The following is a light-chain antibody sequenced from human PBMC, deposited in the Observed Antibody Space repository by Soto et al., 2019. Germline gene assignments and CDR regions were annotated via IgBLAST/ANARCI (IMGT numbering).Light chain of an antibody. Sequence: EIVMTQSPATLSVWPGERATLSCRASQSVTSNFAWYQQKPGQAPRLLIYDASTRATGIPARFSGSGSGTEFTLTISSLQSEDFAVYYCQQYNNWPPWTFGRGTKVDIK. CDR3: QQYNNWPPWT. CDR2: DAS. CDR1: QSVTSN. V-gene: IGKV3-15*01. J-gene: IGKJ1*01.